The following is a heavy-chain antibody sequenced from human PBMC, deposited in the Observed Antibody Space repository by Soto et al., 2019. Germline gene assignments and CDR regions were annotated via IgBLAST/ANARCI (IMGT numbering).Heavy chain of an antibody. CDR1: GFTFRNYG. CDR2: IWHDGNNK. D-gene: IGHD1-26*01. CDR3: ASDLVGASDSYGLGV. J-gene: IGHJ6*02. V-gene: IGHV3-33*01. Sequence: WGSLRLSCAASGFTFRNYGIHWVRQAPGKGLEWVPIIWHDGNNKYYADSVRGRFIISRDNSKNRLYLQMNSLRAEDTAVYYCASDLVGASDSYGLGVWGQGTPVTVSS.